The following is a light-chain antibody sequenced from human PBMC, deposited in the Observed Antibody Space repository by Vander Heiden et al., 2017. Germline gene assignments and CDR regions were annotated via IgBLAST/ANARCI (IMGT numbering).Light chain of an antibody. J-gene: IGKJ2*01. CDR2: AAS. V-gene: IGKV1-39*01. Sequence: IQMTQSPSSLSASEGDRVTTTCRASQSISSYLNWYQQKPGKATKLLIYAASSLQSGVPSRFSGSGSGTEFTLTISSLQPEDFATYYCQQSYSTPMYTFGQGTKLEIK. CDR1: QSISSY. CDR3: QQSYSTPMYT.